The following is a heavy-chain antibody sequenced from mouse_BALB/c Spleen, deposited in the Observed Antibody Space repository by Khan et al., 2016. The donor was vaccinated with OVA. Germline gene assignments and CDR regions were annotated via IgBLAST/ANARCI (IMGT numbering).Heavy chain of an antibody. CDR1: GFSLTGYG. CDR3: ARAYYGNYREAMDY. V-gene: IGHV2-6-7*01. Sequence: QVQLKQSGPGLVAPSQSLSITCTVSGFSLTGYGVNWVRQPPGKGLEWLGMIWGDGSKDYNSALKSRLSISKDNSKSQVFLKLNSLQNDDTAMYYCARAYYGNYREAMDYWGQGTSVTVSS. D-gene: IGHD2-10*01. CDR2: IWGDGSK. J-gene: IGHJ4*01.